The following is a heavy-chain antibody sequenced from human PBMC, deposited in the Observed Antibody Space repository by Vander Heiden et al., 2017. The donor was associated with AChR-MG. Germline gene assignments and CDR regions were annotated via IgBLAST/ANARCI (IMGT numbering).Heavy chain of an antibody. D-gene: IGHD4-17*01. CDR1: GGTFSSYV. J-gene: IGHJ4*02. Sequence: QVQLVQSGAEVKKPGSSVKVSCQASGGTFSSYVISWVRQAPGQGRECVGRVAPSCGTANYAQKFQGRVTITADESTSTAYMELSSLRARDTAVDYCASSYGGKWNCDYWGQGTLVTVPS. V-gene: IGHV1-69*18. CDR2: VAPSCGTA. CDR3: ASSYGGKWNCDY.